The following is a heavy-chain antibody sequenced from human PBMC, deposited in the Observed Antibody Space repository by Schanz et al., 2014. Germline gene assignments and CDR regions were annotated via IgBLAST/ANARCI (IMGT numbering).Heavy chain of an antibody. CDR3: ARFLARYQYYGVDV. CDR2: ISSSSSYI. V-gene: IGHV3-11*05. CDR1: GFTFSDYY. D-gene: IGHD3-3*01. Sequence: QVQLVEPGGGLVKPGGSLRLSCAASGFTFSDYYMSWIRQAPGKGLEWVSSISSSSSYISYADSVKGRFSISRDNGETSVYLQINSLRVEDTAVYYCARFLARYQYYGVDVWGRGTTVIVSS. J-gene: IGHJ6*02.